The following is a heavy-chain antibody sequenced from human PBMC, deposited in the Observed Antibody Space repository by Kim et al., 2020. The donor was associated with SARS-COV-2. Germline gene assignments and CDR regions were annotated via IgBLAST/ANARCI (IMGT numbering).Heavy chain of an antibody. Sequence: SGPTLVNPTQTLTLTCTFSGFSLSTSGVGVGWIRQPPGKALEWLALIYWDDDKRYSPSLKSRLTITKDTSKNQVVLTMTNMDPVDTATYYCAHMPRGTTWIQPREFDYWGQGTLVTVSS. CDR2: IYWDDDK. CDR1: GFSLSTSGVG. J-gene: IGHJ4*02. CDR3: AHMPRGTTWIQPREFDY. D-gene: IGHD5-18*01. V-gene: IGHV2-5*02.